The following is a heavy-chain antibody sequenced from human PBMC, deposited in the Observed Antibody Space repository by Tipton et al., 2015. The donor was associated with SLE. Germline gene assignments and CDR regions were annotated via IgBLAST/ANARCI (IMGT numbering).Heavy chain of an antibody. D-gene: IGHD6-13*01. CDR2: IYSGGST. CDR3: ARDPSSWWYFDY. J-gene: IGHJ4*02. CDR1: GFTFDDYG. Sequence: SLRLSCAASGFTFDDYGMSWVRQAPGKGLEWVSVIYSGGSTYYADSVKGRFTISRDNSKNTLYLQMNSLRAEDTAVYYCARDPSSWWYFDYWGQGTLVTVSS. V-gene: IGHV3-66*02.